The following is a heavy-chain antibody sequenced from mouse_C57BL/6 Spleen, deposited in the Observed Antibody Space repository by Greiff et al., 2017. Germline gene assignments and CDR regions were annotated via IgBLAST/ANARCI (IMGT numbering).Heavy chain of an antibody. V-gene: IGHV5-17*01. CDR2: ISSGSSTL. Sequence: EVKVVESGGGLVKPGGSLKLSCAASGFTFSDYGMHWVRQAPEKGLEWVAYISSGSSTLYYADTVKGPFTISRDNAKNTLFLQMTRLRSEDTAMYYCARGSLYAMGYWGQGTSVTVS. D-gene: IGHD1-1*01. CDR3: ARGSLYAMGY. CDR1: GFTFSDYG. J-gene: IGHJ4*01.